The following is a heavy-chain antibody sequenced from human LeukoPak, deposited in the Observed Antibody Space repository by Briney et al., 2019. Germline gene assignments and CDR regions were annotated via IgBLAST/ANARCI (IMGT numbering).Heavy chain of an antibody. CDR2: ISSSSSYI. CDR3: ARDQFRSRHIVVVTANGGAIDY. CDR1: GFTFSSYS. V-gene: IGHV3-21*01. J-gene: IGHJ4*02. D-gene: IGHD2-21*02. Sequence: AGGSLRLSCAASGFTFSSYSMNWVRQAPGKGLEWVSSISSSSSYIYYADSVKGRFTISRDNAKNSLYLQMNSLRAEDTAVYYCARDQFRSRHIVVVTANGGAIDYWGQGALVTVSS.